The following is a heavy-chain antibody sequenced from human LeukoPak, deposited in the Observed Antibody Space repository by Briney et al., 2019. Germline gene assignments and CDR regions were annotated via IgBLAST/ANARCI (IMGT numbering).Heavy chain of an antibody. CDR2: IPYDGSNK. J-gene: IGHJ4*02. CDR3: ARGPAQY. D-gene: IGHD6-25*01. Sequence: GGSLRLSCAASGFTFSSYAMHWVRQAPGKGLEWVAVIPYDGSNKYYADSVKGRFTISRDNAKNSLYLQMNSLRAEDTAVYYCARGPAQYWGQGTLVTASS. CDR1: GFTFSSYA. V-gene: IGHV3-30*04.